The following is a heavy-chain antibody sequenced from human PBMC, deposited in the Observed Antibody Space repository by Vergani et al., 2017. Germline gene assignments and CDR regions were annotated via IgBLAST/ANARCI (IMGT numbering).Heavy chain of an antibody. CDR3: ARDLRLLYNRFDP. CDR2: TWYDGNNK. J-gene: IGHJ5*02. CDR1: GFTFNQYG. D-gene: IGHD1-14*01. Sequence: QGQLVESGGGVVQPGRSLRLSCAASGFTFNQYGMHWVRKAPGKGLEWVAVTWYDGNNKQNADSVKGRFTIYRDNSKSTMYLQMNSLRDEDTGVYYCARDLRLLYNRFDPWGEGTLIGDCS. V-gene: IGHV3-33*01.